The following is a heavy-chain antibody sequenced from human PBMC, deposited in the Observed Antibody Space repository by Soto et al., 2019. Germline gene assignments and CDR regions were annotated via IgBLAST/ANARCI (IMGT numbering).Heavy chain of an antibody. V-gene: IGHV1-46*01. CDR1: GYTFTTYF. J-gene: IGHJ6*02. CDR2: ISHTGGDT. Sequence: GASVKVSCKASGYTFTTYFMHWVRQAPGQGVAWMGRISHTGGDTDYAKKFQGRVTVRRETSTNTVYIALDSQTSNDTAGYHCAKDTYGSNVYGMDVWGQGTTVTVSS. D-gene: IGHD6-13*01. CDR3: AKDTYGSNVYGMDV.